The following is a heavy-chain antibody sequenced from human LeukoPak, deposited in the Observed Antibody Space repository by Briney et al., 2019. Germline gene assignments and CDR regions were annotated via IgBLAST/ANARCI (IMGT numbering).Heavy chain of an antibody. CDR3: ARFTPQGYGWGGYNRFDP. CDR2: IYYSGST. J-gene: IGHJ5*02. V-gene: IGHV4-59*01. D-gene: IGHD3-16*01. Sequence: SETLSLTCTVSGGSISSYYWSWIRPPPGKGPEWIWYIYYSGSTNYNPSLKSRVTISVDTSKNQFSLNLTSVTAADTAVYYCARFTPQGYGWGGYNRFDPWGQGTLVTVSS. CDR1: GGSISSYY.